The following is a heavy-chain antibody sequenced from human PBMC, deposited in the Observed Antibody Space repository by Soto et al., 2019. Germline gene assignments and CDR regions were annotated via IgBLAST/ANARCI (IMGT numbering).Heavy chain of an antibody. D-gene: IGHD2-15*01. CDR2: INHSGST. CDR1: GGSFSGYY. J-gene: IGHJ6*02. CDR3: ARGLKKQDPYYYYGMDV. Sequence: SETLSLTCAVYGGSFSGYYWSWIRQPPGKGLEWIGEINHSGSTNYNPSLKSRVTISVDTSKNQFSLKLSSVTAADTAVYYCARGLKKQDPYYYYGMDVWGQGTTVTVSS. V-gene: IGHV4-34*01.